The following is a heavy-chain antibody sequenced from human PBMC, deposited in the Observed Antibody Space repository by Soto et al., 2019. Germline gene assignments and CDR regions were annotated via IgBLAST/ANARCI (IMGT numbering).Heavy chain of an antibody. J-gene: IGHJ6*04. Sequence: QGLEWMGVINPSGGSTSPAQKFQDRVTLRRDTSTGTVYMDLSSLRSEDTAVYYCTRGARIQTWGGCYYRLGLAVWGKGTTVTGSS. D-gene: IGHD3-22*01. V-gene: IGHV1-46*01. CDR3: TRGARIQTWGGCYYRLGLAV. CDR2: INPSGGST.